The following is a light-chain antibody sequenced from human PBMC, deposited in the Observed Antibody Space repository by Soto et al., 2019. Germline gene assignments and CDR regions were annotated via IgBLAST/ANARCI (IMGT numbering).Light chain of an antibody. Sequence: VMTQSPLSLPVTLGQPASISCRSSQTLLYTDGNTYLSWFQQRPGQSPRRLIYEVSKRDSGVPDRFSGSGSGTDFTLKISRVEAEDVGVYYCMKGSYWPRTFGQGTKVEIK. CDR3: MKGSYWPRT. CDR2: EVS. J-gene: IGKJ1*01. CDR1: QTLLYTDGNTY. V-gene: IGKV2-30*01.